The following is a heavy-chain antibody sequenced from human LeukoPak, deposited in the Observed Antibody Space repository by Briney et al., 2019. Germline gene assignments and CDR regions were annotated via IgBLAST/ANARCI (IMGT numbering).Heavy chain of an antibody. CDR2: ISSSGSTI. D-gene: IGHD3-22*01. Sequence: GGSLRLSCAASGFTFSDYYMSWIRQAPGKGLEWVSYISSSGSTIYYADSVKGRFTISRDNAKNSLYLQMNSLRAEDTAVYYCARDQIVHDSSGYYAYWGQGTLVTASS. CDR1: GFTFSDYY. CDR3: ARDQIVHDSSGYYAY. J-gene: IGHJ4*02. V-gene: IGHV3-11*01.